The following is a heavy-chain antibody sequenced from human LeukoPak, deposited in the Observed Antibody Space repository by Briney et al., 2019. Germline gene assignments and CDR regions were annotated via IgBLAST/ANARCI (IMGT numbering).Heavy chain of an antibody. CDR3: ARGQGTVTTH. CDR1: GGSFSGYY. CDR2: INHSGST. Sequence: SETLSLTCAVYGGSFSGYYWTWIRQPPGKGLEWIGEINHSGSTNYNPSLKSRVTISVDTSKNQFSLKLGSVTAADTAVYYCARGQGTVTTHWGQGTLVTVSS. V-gene: IGHV4-34*01. J-gene: IGHJ4*02. D-gene: IGHD4-17*01.